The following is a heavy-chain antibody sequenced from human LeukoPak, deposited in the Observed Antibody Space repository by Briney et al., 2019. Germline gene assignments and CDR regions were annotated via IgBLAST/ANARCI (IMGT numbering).Heavy chain of an antibody. D-gene: IGHD3-9*01. Sequence: PGGSLRLSCAASGFTFSNNAMNWVRQAPGKGLEWVSGISRSGDNTYYADSVKGRFTISRDNAKNSLYLQMNSLRDEDTAVYYCARGLPISVWGQGTLVTVSS. CDR1: GFTFSNNA. J-gene: IGHJ4*02. CDR2: ISRSGDNT. V-gene: IGHV3-23*01. CDR3: ARGLPISV.